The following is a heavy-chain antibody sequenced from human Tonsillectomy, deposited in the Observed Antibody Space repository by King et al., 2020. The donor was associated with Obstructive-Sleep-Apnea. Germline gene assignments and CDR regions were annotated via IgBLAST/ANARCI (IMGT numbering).Heavy chain of an antibody. V-gene: IGHV5-51*01. Sequence: VQLVESGAEVKKPGESLKISCKGSGYSFTSYWIGWVRQMPGKGLEWMGIIYPGDSDTRYSPSFQGQVTISADKSISTAYLQWSSLKASDTAMYYCARPSITMVRGVPRNGSAFDIWGQGTMVTVSS. CDR1: GYSFTSYW. D-gene: IGHD3-10*01. CDR2: IYPGDSDT. J-gene: IGHJ3*02. CDR3: ARPSITMVRGVPRNGSAFDI.